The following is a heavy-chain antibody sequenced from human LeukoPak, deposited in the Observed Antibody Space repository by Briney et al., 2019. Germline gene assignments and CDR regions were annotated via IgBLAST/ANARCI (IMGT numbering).Heavy chain of an antibody. CDR2: TSYDGSNK. CDR1: GFTFSTYG. CDR3: AKDYYDFRTGGYHYYYGMDV. Sequence: PGGSLRLSCAASGFTFSTYGMHWVRQAPGKGLEWVAVTSYDGSNKYYGDAVKGRFTISRDNSKNTLYLQMNSLRAEDTAVYYCAKDYYDFRTGGYHYYYGMDVWGQGTTVTVSS. D-gene: IGHD3-3*01. V-gene: IGHV3-30*18. J-gene: IGHJ6*02.